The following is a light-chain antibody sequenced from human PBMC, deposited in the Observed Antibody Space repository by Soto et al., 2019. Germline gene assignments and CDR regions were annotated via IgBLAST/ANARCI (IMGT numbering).Light chain of an antibody. CDR2: KAS. V-gene: IGKV1-5*03. Sequence: DILMRQSPSTVSASVGDRDTITCRASQSISSWLAWYQQKPGKAPKLLIYKASSLESGVPSRFSGSGSGTEFTLTISSLQPDDFATYYCQQYNSYWTFGQGTKVEIK. CDR1: QSISSW. CDR3: QQYNSYWT. J-gene: IGKJ1*01.